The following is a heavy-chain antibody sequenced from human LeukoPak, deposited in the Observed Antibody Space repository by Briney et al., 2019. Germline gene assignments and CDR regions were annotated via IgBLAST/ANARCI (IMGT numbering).Heavy chain of an antibody. J-gene: IGHJ5*02. D-gene: IGHD4-17*01. Sequence: ASVKVSCKASGYTFTGYYMHWMRQAPGQGLEWMGWINPNSGGTNYAQKFQGRVTMTRDTSISTAYMELSRLRSDDTAVYYCARDQTVTTSGVLDPWGQGTLVTVSS. CDR3: ARDQTVTTSGVLDP. CDR1: GYTFTGYY. CDR2: INPNSGGT. V-gene: IGHV1-2*02.